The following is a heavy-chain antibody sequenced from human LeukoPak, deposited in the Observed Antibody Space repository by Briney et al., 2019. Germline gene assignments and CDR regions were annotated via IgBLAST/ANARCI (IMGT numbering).Heavy chain of an antibody. J-gene: IGHJ4*02. V-gene: IGHV4-59*01. CDR3: ARDRGIAVAGIPLGFDY. D-gene: IGHD6-19*01. CDR1: GGSISSYY. Sequence: SETLSLTCTDPGGSISSYYWSWIRQPPGKGLEWIGYIFYSGSINYNPSLKSRVTISVDTSKNQFSLKPSSVTAADTAVYYCARDRGIAVAGIPLGFDYWGQGTLVTVSS. CDR2: IFYSGSI.